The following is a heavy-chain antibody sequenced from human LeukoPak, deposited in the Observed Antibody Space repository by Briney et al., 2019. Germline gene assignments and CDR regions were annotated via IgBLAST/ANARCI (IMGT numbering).Heavy chain of an antibody. J-gene: IGHJ3*02. V-gene: IGHV3-13*01. Sequence: GGSLRLSCAASGFTFSSYDMHWVRQATGKGLEWVSATGTAGDTYYPGSVKGRFTISRENAKNSLYLQMNSLRAGDTAVYYCARRQGSGDAFDIWGQGTMVTVSS. CDR3: ARRQGSGDAFDI. D-gene: IGHD3-10*01. CDR1: GFTFSSYD. CDR2: TGTAGDT.